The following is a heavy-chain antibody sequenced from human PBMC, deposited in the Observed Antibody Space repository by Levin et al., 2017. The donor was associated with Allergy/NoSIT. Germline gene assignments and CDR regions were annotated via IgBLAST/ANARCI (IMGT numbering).Heavy chain of an antibody. V-gene: IGHV5-51*01. CDR2: IYPGDSDT. CDR3: ARRGVSYWHFDL. CDR1: GYSFTSYW. D-gene: IGHD3-16*01. Sequence: PGGSLRLSCKGSGYSFTSYWIGWVRQMPGKGLEWMGNIYPGDSDTRYSPSFQGQVTISADKSISTAYLQWSSLKASDTAMYYCARRGVSYWHFDLWGRGTLVTVSS. J-gene: IGHJ2*01.